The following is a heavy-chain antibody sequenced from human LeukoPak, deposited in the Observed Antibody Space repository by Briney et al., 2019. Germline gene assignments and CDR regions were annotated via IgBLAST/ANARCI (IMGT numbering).Heavy chain of an antibody. Sequence: GRSLRLSCAASGFTFSSYGMHWVRQAPGKGLEWVAVISYDGSNTYYADSVKGRFTISRDNAKNSLYLQMNSLRAEDTAVYYCARVIGGCSSTSCYSAFDIWGQGTMVTVSS. CDR1: GFTFSSYG. J-gene: IGHJ3*02. V-gene: IGHV3-30*03. CDR2: ISYDGSNT. CDR3: ARVIGGCSSTSCYSAFDI. D-gene: IGHD2-2*01.